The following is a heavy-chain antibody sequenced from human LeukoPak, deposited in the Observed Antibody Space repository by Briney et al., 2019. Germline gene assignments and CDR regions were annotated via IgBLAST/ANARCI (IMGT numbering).Heavy chain of an antibody. J-gene: IGHJ4*02. Sequence: GGSLRLSCAASGVTFSGFWMTWVRQAPGKGLEWVASIRPDGSDTYYLGSLKGRFTVSRDNAKTSVYLQMDSLRAEDTAVYYCARRSWQFDYWGRGTLVTVSS. V-gene: IGHV3-7*01. CDR2: IRPDGSDT. D-gene: IGHD6-13*01. CDR3: ARRSWQFDY. CDR1: GVTFSGFW.